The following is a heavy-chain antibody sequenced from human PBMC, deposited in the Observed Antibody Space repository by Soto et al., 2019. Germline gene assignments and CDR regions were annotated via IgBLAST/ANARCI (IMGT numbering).Heavy chain of an antibody. D-gene: IGHD3-9*01. Sequence: GESLKISFAASGFNFSNAWMSWVRQAPGKGLDWVGRIKSKTDGGTTDYAAPVKGRFTISRDDSKNTLYLQMNSLKTEDTAVYYCTTNDILTGCIFASRNYYGMDVWGQGTTVTVS. CDR2: IKSKTDGGTT. CDR1: GFNFSNAW. CDR3: TTNDILTGCIFASRNYYGMDV. V-gene: IGHV3-15*01. J-gene: IGHJ6*02.